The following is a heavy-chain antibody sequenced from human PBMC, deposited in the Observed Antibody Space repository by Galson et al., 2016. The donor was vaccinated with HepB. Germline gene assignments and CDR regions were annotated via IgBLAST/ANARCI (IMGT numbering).Heavy chain of an antibody. D-gene: IGHD2-15*01. Sequence: SVKVSCKASGDTFSSDAITWVRQAPGQGLEWMGGIIPRFGTANYAQKFEGRVTMTADESTRTAYMELSSLRSEDTAVYYCARVLCNGGICYQPLSLYYYGMDVWGQGTTVSVSS. J-gene: IGHJ6*02. CDR2: IIPRFGTA. CDR3: ARVLCNGGICYQPLSLYYYGMDV. CDR1: GDTFSSDA. V-gene: IGHV1-69*13.